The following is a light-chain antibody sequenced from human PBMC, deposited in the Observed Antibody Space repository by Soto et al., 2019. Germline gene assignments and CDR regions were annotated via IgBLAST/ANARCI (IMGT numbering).Light chain of an antibody. CDR2: DVS. V-gene: IGLV2-14*01. CDR3: SSYTSSTTYV. Sequence: QSALTQPASVSASPGQSIAISCTGTSSDVGGYNYVSWYQQHPGKAPKLMIYDVSNRPSGVSNRFSGSKSDNTASLTISGLQAEDEADYYCSSYTSSTTYVFGTGTKLTVL. CDR1: SSDVGGYNY. J-gene: IGLJ1*01.